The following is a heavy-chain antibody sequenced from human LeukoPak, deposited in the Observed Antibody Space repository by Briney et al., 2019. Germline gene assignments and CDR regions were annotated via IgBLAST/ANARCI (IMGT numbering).Heavy chain of an antibody. CDR2: INHSGST. CDR3: AGGTGGAYYYDSSVYYSFDY. V-gene: IGHV4-34*01. D-gene: IGHD3-22*01. CDR1: GGSFSGYY. Sequence: SETLSLTCAVYGGSFSGYYWSWIRQPPGKGLEWIGEINHSGSTNYNPSLKSRVTISVDTSKNQFSLKLSSVTAADTAVYYCAGGTGGAYYYDSSVYYSFDYGGQGPLVTVSS. J-gene: IGHJ4*02.